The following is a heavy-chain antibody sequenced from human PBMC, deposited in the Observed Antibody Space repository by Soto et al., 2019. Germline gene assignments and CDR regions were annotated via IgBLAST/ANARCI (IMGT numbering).Heavy chain of an antibody. CDR1: GDSITSND. V-gene: IGHV4-59*01. D-gene: IGHD4-4*01. CDR2: IYNSGTT. J-gene: IGHJ5*02. Sequence: PSETLSLTCAVSGDSITSNDWNWIRQPPGRGLEWIGYIYNSGTTKYNPSLKSRVIISVDTSKNQLSLKLSSVTAADTAVYYCARVSMSTVSWGFDPWGQGTLVTVSS. CDR3: ARVSMSTVSWGFDP.